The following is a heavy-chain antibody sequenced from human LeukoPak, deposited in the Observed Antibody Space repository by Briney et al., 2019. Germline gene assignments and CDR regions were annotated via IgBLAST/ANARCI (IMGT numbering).Heavy chain of an antibody. J-gene: IGHJ4*02. CDR3: TRDLFGY. D-gene: IGHD3-10*02. V-gene: IGHV3-73*01. CDR2: IRSKANSYAT. CDR1: GFTFSGSA. Sequence: PGGSLRLSCAASGFTFSGSAIHWVRQASGKGLEWVGRIRSKANSYATAYAASVKGRFTISRGDSKNTAYLQMNSLKTEDTAVYYCTRDLFGYWGQGTLVTVSS.